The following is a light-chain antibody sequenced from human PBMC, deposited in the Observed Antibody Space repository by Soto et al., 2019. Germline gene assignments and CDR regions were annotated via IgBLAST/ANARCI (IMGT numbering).Light chain of an antibody. CDR1: SGHSNYA. CDR3: QTWGSSIVV. J-gene: IGLJ2*01. V-gene: IGLV4-69*01. Sequence: QLVLTQSPSASASLGASVNLTCTLSSGHSNYAIAWHQQQSEKGARYLMKLNSDGSHSKGDGSPDRFSGSSSGAERYLTSSSLQSEEEADYYCQTWGSSIVVFGGGTKRTVL. CDR2: LNSDGSH.